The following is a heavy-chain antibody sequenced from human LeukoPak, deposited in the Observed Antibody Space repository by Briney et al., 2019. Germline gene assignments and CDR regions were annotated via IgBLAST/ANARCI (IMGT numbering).Heavy chain of an antibody. J-gene: IGHJ4*02. CDR1: GYTFTSNY. D-gene: IGHD5-18*01. Sequence: ASVKVSCKPSGYTFTSNYIHWLRQAPGQGLEWMGGIIPIFGTANYAQKFQGRVTITADESTSTAYMELSSLRSEDTAVYYCARDELWSSHWGQGTLVTVSS. V-gene: IGHV1-69*13. CDR3: ARDELWSSH. CDR2: IIPIFGTA.